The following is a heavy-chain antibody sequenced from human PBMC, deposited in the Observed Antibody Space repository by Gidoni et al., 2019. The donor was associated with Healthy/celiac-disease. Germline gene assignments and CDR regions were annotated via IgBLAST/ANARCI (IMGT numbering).Heavy chain of an antibody. V-gene: IGHV3-30-3*01. Sequence: QVQLVESGGGVVQPGRSLRLSCAASGFTFSIYAMHWVRQAPGKGLGWVAVLSYDGSNKYYADSVEGRFTISRDNSKNTLYLQMNSLRAEDTAVYYCARCRKRLRLLCGMDVWGQGTTVTVSS. D-gene: IGHD5-12*01. CDR3: ARCRKRLRLLCGMDV. J-gene: IGHJ6*02. CDR1: GFTFSIYA. CDR2: LSYDGSNK.